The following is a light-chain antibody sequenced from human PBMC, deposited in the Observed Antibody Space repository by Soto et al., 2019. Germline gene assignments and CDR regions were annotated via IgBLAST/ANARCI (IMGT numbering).Light chain of an antibody. Sequence: EIVMTQSPATLSVSPGEKATLSCRASQTVSNNLAWYQQKPGQAPRLLIYFASTRATGIPARFSGSGSGTEFTLTICSLQSEEFAVYYGQQYKQWPITIVGGTKAEPK. J-gene: IGKJ4*01. CDR3: QQYKQWPIT. CDR2: FAS. V-gene: IGKV3-15*01. CDR1: QTVSNN.